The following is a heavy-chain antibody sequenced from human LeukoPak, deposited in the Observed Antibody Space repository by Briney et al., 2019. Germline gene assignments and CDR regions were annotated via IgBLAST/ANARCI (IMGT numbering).Heavy chain of an antibody. D-gene: IGHD5-18*01. CDR1: GFTFSSYG. J-gene: IGHJ4*02. Sequence: PGRSLRLSCAASGFTFSSYGMHWVRQAPGKGLEWVAVISYDGSNKYYADSVKGRFTISRDNSKNTLYLQMNSLRAEDTAVYYCAKEANRGYSYVSYYFDYWGQGTLVTVSS. CDR2: ISYDGSNK. CDR3: AKEANRGYSYVSYYFDY. V-gene: IGHV3-30*18.